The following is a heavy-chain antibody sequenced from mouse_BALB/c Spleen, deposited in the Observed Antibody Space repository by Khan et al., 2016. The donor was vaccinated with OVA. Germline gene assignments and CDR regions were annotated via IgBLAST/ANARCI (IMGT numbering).Heavy chain of an antibody. Sequence: EVELVESGGGLVKPGGSLKLSCAASGFTFNNYAMSWVRQTPEKRLEWVATISSGGSYTNYPDSVKGRFTISRDNAKNTLYLQMSSLRSEDTAMYYCARTPGYYGSNYFDYWGQGSTLTVSS. CDR2: ISSGGSYT. D-gene: IGHD1-1*01. CDR1: GFTFNNYA. CDR3: ARTPGYYGSNYFDY. V-gene: IGHV5-9-3*01. J-gene: IGHJ2*01.